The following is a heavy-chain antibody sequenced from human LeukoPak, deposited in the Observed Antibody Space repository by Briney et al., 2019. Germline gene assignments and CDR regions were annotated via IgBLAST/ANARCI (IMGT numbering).Heavy chain of an antibody. CDR2: ISAYNGET. V-gene: IGHV1-18*01. J-gene: IGHJ4*02. Sequence: GASVRVSCKASGYTFNNYGISWVRQAPGQGLEWMGWISAYNGETRFQQNLQGRVTMTTDTSTTTAYMELRSLRTDDTDVYYCARVPPSAHQLLSSDYWGQGTLVTVSS. CDR3: ARVPPSAHQLLSSDY. D-gene: IGHD2-2*01. CDR1: GYTFNNYG.